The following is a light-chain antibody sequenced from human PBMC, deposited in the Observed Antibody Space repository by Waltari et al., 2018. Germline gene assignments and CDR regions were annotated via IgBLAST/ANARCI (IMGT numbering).Light chain of an antibody. Sequence: DIQMSHSPSSLSASVGDTVTITCRASQSISSYLNWYQQKPGKAPKLLSYAASSLQSGVPSRFSGSGSGTDFTLTISSLQPEEFATYYCQQSYSTPITFGQGTRLEIK. CDR1: QSISSY. J-gene: IGKJ5*01. CDR3: QQSYSTPIT. V-gene: IGKV1-39*01. CDR2: AAS.